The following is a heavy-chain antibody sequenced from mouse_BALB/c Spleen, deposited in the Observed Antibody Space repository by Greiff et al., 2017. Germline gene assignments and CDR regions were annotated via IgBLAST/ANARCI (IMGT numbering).Heavy chain of an antibody. V-gene: IGHV1S81*02. Sequence: QVQLQQSGAELVKPGASVKLSCKASGYTFTSYYMYWVKQRPGQGLEWIGEINPSNGGTNFNEKFKSKATLTVDKSSSTAYMQLSSLTSEDSAVYYCTRGGGYYGSSFPYYYAMDYWGQGTSVTVSS. CDR3: TRGGGYYGSSFPYYYAMDY. CDR1: GYTFTSYY. J-gene: IGHJ4*01. CDR2: INPSNGGT. D-gene: IGHD1-1*01.